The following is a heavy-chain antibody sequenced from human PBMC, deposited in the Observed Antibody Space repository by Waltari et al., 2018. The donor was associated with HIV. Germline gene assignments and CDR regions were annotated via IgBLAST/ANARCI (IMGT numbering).Heavy chain of an antibody. Sequence: EVQLVESGGGLVKPGGSLRLSCAASGFTLSSYSMNWVRQAPGKGLEWVSSITSSSTYRYYADSVKGRFTISRDNAKNSLYLQMHSLSAEDTAVYYCARDRSAGGVYSDAFDIWGQGTTVTVSS. CDR1: GFTLSSYS. CDR2: ITSSSTYR. J-gene: IGHJ3*02. V-gene: IGHV3-21*02. CDR3: ARDRSAGGVYSDAFDI. D-gene: IGHD6-13*01.